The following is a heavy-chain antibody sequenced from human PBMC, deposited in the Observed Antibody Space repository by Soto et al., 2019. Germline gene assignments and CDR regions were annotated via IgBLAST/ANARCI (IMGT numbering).Heavy chain of an antibody. CDR3: AREIATTGLYYFDY. V-gene: IGHV3-74*01. J-gene: IGHJ4*02. D-gene: IGHD6-13*01. CDR2: MNSDGSSI. CDR1: GFTFSSNW. Sequence: EVQLVESGGGLVQPGGSLRLSCAASGFTFSSNWMHWVRQAPGKGLVWVSRMNSDGSSITYADSVKGRFTISRDSVKNTMYLQVHSLRAEDTAVYYCAREIATTGLYYFDYWGQGTLVTVSS.